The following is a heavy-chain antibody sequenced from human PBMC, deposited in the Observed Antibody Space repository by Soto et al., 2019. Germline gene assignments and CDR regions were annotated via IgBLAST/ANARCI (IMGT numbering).Heavy chain of an antibody. J-gene: IGHJ6*02. CDR1: GGSFSGYY. Sequence: LSLTCAVYGGSFSGYYWSWIRQPPGKGLEWIGEINHSGSTNYNPSLKSRVTISVDTSKNQFSLKLSSVTAADTAVYYCARDRRRFLEWFPYYYYYGMDVWGQGTTVTVSS. D-gene: IGHD3-3*01. CDR3: ARDRRRFLEWFPYYYYYGMDV. CDR2: INHSGST. V-gene: IGHV4-34*01.